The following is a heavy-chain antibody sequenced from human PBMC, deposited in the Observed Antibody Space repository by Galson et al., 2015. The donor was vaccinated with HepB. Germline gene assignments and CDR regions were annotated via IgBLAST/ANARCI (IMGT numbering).Heavy chain of an antibody. CDR3: TRRRAVTGAPFDD. Sequence: QSGAEVKKPGESLKISCKGSGYSFTDHWIGWVRQMPGKGLEWMGIIYASNSDTRTSPSFQGRVTMSVDRSITTAYLQWSSLEASDTAMYYCTRRRAVTGAPFDDWSQGALVTVSS. CDR2: IYASNSDT. J-gene: IGHJ4*02. V-gene: IGHV5-51*01. D-gene: IGHD1-26*01. CDR1: GYSFTDHW.